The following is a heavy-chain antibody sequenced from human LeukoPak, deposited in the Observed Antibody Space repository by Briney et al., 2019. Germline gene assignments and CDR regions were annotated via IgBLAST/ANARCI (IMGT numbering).Heavy chain of an antibody. Sequence: PSETLSLTCTVSGGSISSYYWSWIRQPPGKGLEWIGYIYYSGSTNYNPSLKSRVTISVDTSKNQFSLKLSSVTAADTAVYYCARTQYCSGGSCYLPYNWFDPWGQGTLVTVPS. CDR2: IYYSGST. J-gene: IGHJ5*02. CDR3: ARTQYCSGGSCYLPYNWFDP. V-gene: IGHV4-59*01. CDR1: GGSISSYY. D-gene: IGHD2-15*01.